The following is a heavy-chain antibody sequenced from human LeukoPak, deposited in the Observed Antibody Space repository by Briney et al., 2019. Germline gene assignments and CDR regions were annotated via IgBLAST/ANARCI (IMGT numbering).Heavy chain of an antibody. CDR1: GYTFTGYY. V-gene: IGHV1-2*02. J-gene: IGHJ4*02. Sequence: GASVKVSCKASGYTFTGYYMHWVRQAPGQGLQWLGWINPNSGGTNYAQKVQGRVTMTRDTSISTAYMELSRLRSDDTAVYYCARSLVYCTNGVCYVGYFDYWGQGTLVTVSS. CDR3: ARSLVYCTNGVCYVGYFDY. CDR2: INPNSGGT. D-gene: IGHD2-8*01.